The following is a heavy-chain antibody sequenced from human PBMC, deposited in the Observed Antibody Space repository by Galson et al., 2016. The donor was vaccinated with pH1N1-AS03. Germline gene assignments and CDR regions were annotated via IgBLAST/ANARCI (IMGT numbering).Heavy chain of an antibody. CDR3: ARIVTMSDFDS. Sequence: SLRLSCAASGFSFSSHWMRWVRQAPGKGLECVANIKQGGSERYYVESVKGRFTISRDNAKNSLYLQTNSLQDEDTGVDDCARIVTMSDFDSWGQGTLVTVSS. CDR1: GFSFSSHW. J-gene: IGHJ4*02. CDR2: IKQGGSER. V-gene: IGHV3-7*01. D-gene: IGHD2-21*02.